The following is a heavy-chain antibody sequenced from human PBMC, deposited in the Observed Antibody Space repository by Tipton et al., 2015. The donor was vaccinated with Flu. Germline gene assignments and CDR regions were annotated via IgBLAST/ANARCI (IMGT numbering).Heavy chain of an antibody. CDR3: ARTPPADLRAGMYYYYMDV. Sequence: LVKPTETLTLTCTFSGFSLSTSGMCVSWIRQPPGKALEWLARIDWDDDKYYSTSLKTRLTISKDTSKNQVVLTMTNMDPVDTATYYCARTPPADLRAGMYYYYMDVWGKGTTVTVSS. CDR1: GFSLSTSGMC. CDR2: IDWDDDK. D-gene: IGHD1-1*01. V-gene: IGHV2-70*11. J-gene: IGHJ6*03.